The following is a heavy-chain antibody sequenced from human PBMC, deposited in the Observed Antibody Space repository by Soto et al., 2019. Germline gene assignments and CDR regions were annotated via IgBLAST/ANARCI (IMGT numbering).Heavy chain of an antibody. CDR2: INHSGST. D-gene: IGHD5-18*01. CDR1: GGSFSGYY. CDR3: ARGLDVDTATNSGWFDP. V-gene: IGHV4-34*01. J-gene: IGHJ5*02. Sequence: SETLSLTCAVYGGSFSGYYWSWIRQPPGKGLEWIGEINHSGSTNYNPSLKSRVTISVDTSKNQFSLKLSSVTAADTAVYYCARGLDVDTATNSGWFDPWGQGTLVTVSS.